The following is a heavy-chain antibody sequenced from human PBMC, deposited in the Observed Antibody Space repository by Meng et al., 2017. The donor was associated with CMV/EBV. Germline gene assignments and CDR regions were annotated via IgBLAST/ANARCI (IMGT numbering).Heavy chain of an antibody. CDR1: GFTFSSYA. CDR3: ARDLGEQLEGISGPRV. J-gene: IGHJ4*02. V-gene: IGHV3-30*04. D-gene: IGHD6-6*01. CDR2: ISYDGSNK. Sequence: GGSLRLSCAASGFTFSSYAMHWVRQAPGKGLEWVAVISYDGSNKYYADSVKGRFTISRDNFKNTLYLQMNSLRAEDTAVYYCARDLGEQLEGISGPRVWGQGTLVTVSS.